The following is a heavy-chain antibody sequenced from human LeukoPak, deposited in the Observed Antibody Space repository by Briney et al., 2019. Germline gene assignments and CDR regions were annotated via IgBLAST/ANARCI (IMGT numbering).Heavy chain of an antibody. D-gene: IGHD5-12*01. J-gene: IGHJ3*02. Sequence: PSETLSLTCTVSGGSISSGDYCWSWIRRPPGKGLEWIGYIYYSGSTYYNPSLKSPVTISVDMSQNQFSLKLGSVTAADTAVYYCARMLGATDAFDIWGQGTMVTVSS. CDR3: ARMLGATDAFDI. V-gene: IGHV4-30-4*01. CDR1: GGSISSGDYC. CDR2: IYYSGST.